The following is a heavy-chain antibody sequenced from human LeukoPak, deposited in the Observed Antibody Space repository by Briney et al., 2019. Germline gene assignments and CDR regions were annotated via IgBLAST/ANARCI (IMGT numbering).Heavy chain of an antibody. V-gene: IGHV3-9*01. CDR2: ISWNSGSI. CDR3: AKDPSYGDYGGFSPNFDY. J-gene: IGHJ4*02. D-gene: IGHD4-17*01. Sequence: QPGGSLRLSCAASGFTFDDYAMHWVRQAPGKGLEWVSGISWNSGSIGYADSVKGRFTISRDNAKNSLYLQMNSLRAEDTALYYCAKDPSYGDYGGFSPNFDYWGQGTLVTVSS. CDR1: GFTFDDYA.